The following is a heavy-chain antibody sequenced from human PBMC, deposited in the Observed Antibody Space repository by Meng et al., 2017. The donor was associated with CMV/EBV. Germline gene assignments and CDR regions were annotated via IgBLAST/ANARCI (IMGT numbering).Heavy chain of an antibody. CDR2: INPSGGST. D-gene: IGHD3-22*01. CDR3: ARDGAPRDSSGYYSDY. CDR1: GYTFTSYY. J-gene: IGHJ4*02. Sequence: ASVKVSCKASGYTFTSYYMHWVRQAPGQGLEWMGIINPSGGSTSYAQKFQGRVTMTRDTSTSTVYMELSSLRSEDTAVYYCARDGAPRDSSGYYSDYWGQGTLVTVSS. V-gene: IGHV1-46*01.